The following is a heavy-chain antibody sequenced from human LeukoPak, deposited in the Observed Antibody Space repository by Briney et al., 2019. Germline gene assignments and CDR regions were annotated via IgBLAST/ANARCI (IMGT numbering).Heavy chain of an antibody. Sequence: SETLSLTCTVSGGSISSSSYYWAWIRQSPGKGLEWIGNIYSGGSTYYTPSLKSRVTISVDTSKNQFSLKLSSVTAADTAIYFCARHSRSGSGGYENAFDIWGQGTMVTVSS. CDR1: GGSISSSSYY. D-gene: IGHD5-12*01. CDR2: IYSGGST. CDR3: ARHSRSGSGGYENAFDI. V-gene: IGHV4-39*01. J-gene: IGHJ3*02.